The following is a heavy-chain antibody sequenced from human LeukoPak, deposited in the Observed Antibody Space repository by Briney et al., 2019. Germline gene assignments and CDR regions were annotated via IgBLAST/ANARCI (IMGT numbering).Heavy chain of an antibody. J-gene: IGHJ3*02. Sequence: ASVKVSCKASGYTFTSYYMHWVRQAPGQGLEWMGIINPSGGSTSYAQKFQGRVTMTRDMSTSTVYMELSSLRSEDTAVYYCASRHAATNGAFDIWGQGTMVTVSS. D-gene: IGHD1-14*01. CDR1: GYTFTSYY. CDR3: ASRHAATNGAFDI. V-gene: IGHV1-46*01. CDR2: INPSGGST.